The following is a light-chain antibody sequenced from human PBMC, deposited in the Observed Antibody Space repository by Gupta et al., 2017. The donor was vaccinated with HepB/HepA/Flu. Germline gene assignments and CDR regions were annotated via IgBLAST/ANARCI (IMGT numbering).Light chain of an antibody. CDR2: YDK. J-gene: IGLJ3*02. CDR3: QVSENRSDNRGV. Sequence: SSVLPQPPSVSVAPGKTATITCGGKSIGGNRVHWYQQKPGQAPVLVIYYDKDRRSGRPARFSCSNSGDTATLTISSVDAGEEADYYCQVSENRSDNRGVFGGGTKLTVL. CDR1: SIGGNR. V-gene: IGLV3-21*01.